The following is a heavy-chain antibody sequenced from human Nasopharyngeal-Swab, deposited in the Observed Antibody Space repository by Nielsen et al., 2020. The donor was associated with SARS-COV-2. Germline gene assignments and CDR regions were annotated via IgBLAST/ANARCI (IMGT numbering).Heavy chain of an antibody. CDR1: GFTLSNYW. CDR3: ATADYYYYGMDV. Sequence: GESLKISCAASGFTLSNYWIHWVRQTPGKGLLWVSRINTDASRTGYADSVKGRFTISRDNAKNSLYLQMNSLRAEDTALYYCATADYYYYGMDVWGQGTTVTVSS. CDR2: INTDASRT. J-gene: IGHJ6*02. V-gene: IGHV3-74*01.